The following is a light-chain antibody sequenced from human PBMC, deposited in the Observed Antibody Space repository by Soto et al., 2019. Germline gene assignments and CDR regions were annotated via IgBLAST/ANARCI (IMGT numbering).Light chain of an antibody. CDR2: AAS. CDR3: QQANNFPFT. V-gene: IGKV1D-12*01. J-gene: IGKJ3*01. Sequence: DIQMTQSPSSVSASVGDRVNITCRASQVITRWLAWYEQKPGKAPKLLINAASILQTGVPSRFSGSGSGTDFTLAITSLQPEDFATYYCQQANNFPFTFGGGTKVDIK. CDR1: QVITRW.